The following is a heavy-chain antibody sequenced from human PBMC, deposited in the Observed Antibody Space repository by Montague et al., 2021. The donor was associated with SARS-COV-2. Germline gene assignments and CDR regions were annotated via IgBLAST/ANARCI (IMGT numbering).Heavy chain of an antibody. CDR1: GGSMSDHY. CDR2: IYYSGGI. CDR3: ARAVSVRRALNWFDP. Sequence: SETLSLTCTVSGGSMSDHYWAWIRQPPGKGLEWLAYIYYSGGINSNASLNSRVSMSVDTSKNQFSLKLTSVTAADTAVYYCARAVSVRRALNWFDPWGQGTLVTVSS. V-gene: IGHV4-59*11. D-gene: IGHD3-10*01. J-gene: IGHJ5*02.